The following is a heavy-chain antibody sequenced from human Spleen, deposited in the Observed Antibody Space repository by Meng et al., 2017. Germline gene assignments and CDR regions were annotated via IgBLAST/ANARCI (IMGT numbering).Heavy chain of an antibody. Sequence: GESLKISCEGSGFIFTNAYMTRVRQVPGKRLEWLGHITSRPDGETTEYAAPVKGRFTISRDDSKITVFLHMNSLKTEDTAVYYCSGHIDYWGQGTLVTVSS. D-gene: IGHD5-12*01. CDR2: ITSRPDGETT. V-gene: IGHV3-15*01. CDR3: SGHIDY. CDR1: GFIFTNAY. J-gene: IGHJ4*02.